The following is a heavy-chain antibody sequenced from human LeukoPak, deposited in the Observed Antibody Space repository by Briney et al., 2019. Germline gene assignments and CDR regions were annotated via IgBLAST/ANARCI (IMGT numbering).Heavy chain of an antibody. Sequence: PSETLSLTCTVSGGSISSSSYYWGWIRQPPGKGLEWIGSIYYSGSTYYNPSLKSRVTISVDTSKNRFSLKLSSVTAADTAVYYCARGGLTPYYFDYWGQGTLVTVSS. D-gene: IGHD3-16*01. CDR3: ARGGLTPYYFDY. J-gene: IGHJ4*02. V-gene: IGHV4-39*01. CDR1: GGSISSSSYY. CDR2: IYYSGST.